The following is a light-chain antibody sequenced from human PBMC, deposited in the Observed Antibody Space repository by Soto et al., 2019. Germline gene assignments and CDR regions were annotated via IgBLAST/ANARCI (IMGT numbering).Light chain of an antibody. CDR1: QGIIDY. CDR2: AAS. Sequence: DIQMTQSPSSLSASVGDTVTITCRASQGIIDYLAWYQQRPGKVPKLLIYAASTLQTGVPSRFSGSGAGTDFTLTISSLQPEDVATYYCQKYDSAPQTFGQGIQVEIK. J-gene: IGKJ1*01. CDR3: QKYDSAPQT. V-gene: IGKV1-27*01.